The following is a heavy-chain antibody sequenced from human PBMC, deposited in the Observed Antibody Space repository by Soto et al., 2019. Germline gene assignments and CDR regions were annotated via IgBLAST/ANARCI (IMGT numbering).Heavy chain of an antibody. Sequence: QVQLVESGGGVVQPGRSLRLSCAASGFTFSSYAMHWVRQAPGKGLEWVAVISYDGSNKYYADSVKGRFTISRDNSKNTLYLQMNSLRAEDTAVYYCARDVRSYYYDSSGYYGDYWGQGTLVTVSS. CDR2: ISYDGSNK. D-gene: IGHD3-22*01. V-gene: IGHV3-30-3*01. CDR1: GFTFSSYA. CDR3: ARDVRSYYYDSSGYYGDY. J-gene: IGHJ4*02.